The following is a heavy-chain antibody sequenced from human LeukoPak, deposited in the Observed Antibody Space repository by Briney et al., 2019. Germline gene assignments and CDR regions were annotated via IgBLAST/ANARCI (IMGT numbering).Heavy chain of an antibody. V-gene: IGHV4-39*02. CDR3: ARDVGWFGDGNWFAP. J-gene: IGHJ5*02. D-gene: IGHD3-10*01. CDR2: FYYSGGT. Sequence: SETLSLTCTVSGGSISSSTYYWGWIRQPPGTELEWIGSFYYSGGTYYNSSLKSRVTISVDTSKNQFSLKLSSVTASDTAVYYCARDVGWFGDGNWFAPWGQGTMVTVSS. CDR1: GGSISSSTYY.